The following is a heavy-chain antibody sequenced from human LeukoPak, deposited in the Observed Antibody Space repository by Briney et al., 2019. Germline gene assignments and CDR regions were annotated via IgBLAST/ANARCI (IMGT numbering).Heavy chain of an antibody. D-gene: IGHD3-10*01. V-gene: IGHV4-28*01. J-gene: IGHJ4*02. CDR1: GYSISSSNW. CDR2: IYYSGST. CDR3: ARSQNVLLWFGELTN. Sequence: SETLSLTCAVSGYSISSSNWWGWIRQPPGKGLEWIGYIYYSGSTYYNPSLKSRVTVSVDTSKNQFSLKLSSVTAVDTAVYYCARSQNVLLWFGELTNWGQGTLVTVSS.